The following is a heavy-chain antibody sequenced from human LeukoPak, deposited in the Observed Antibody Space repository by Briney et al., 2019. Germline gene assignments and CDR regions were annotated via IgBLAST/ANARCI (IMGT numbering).Heavy chain of an antibody. V-gene: IGHV4-31*03. CDR3: ARSTVPYHFDY. CDR2: IYYSGNT. CDR1: GGSISSGGYY. D-gene: IGHD4-17*01. Sequence: SETLSLTCTVSGGSISSGGYYWSWIRQRPGKDLEWIGYIYYSGNTYYNPSLKSRVTISVDTSKNQFSLKLNSVTAADTAVYYCARSTVPYHFDYWGQGTLVTVSS. J-gene: IGHJ4*01.